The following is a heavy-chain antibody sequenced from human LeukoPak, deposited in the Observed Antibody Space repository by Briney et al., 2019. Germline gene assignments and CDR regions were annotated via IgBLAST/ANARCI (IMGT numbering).Heavy chain of an antibody. V-gene: IGHV3-48*03. CDR3: ARGRILEWFAEYYFDY. CDR2: ISSSGSTI. Sequence: SGGSLRLSCAASGFTFGSYEMNWVRQAPGKGLEWVSYISSSGSTIYYADSVKGRFTISRDNAKNSLYLQMNSLRAEDTAVYYCARGRILEWFAEYYFDYRGQGTLVTVSS. J-gene: IGHJ4*02. CDR1: GFTFGSYE. D-gene: IGHD3-3*01.